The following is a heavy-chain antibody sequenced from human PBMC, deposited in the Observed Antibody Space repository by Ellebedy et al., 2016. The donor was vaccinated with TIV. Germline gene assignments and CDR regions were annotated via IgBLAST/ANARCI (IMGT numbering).Heavy chain of an antibody. D-gene: IGHD3-10*01. V-gene: IGHV3-20*03. J-gene: IGHJ4*02. CDR1: GSIFDDYD. CDR3: ARDILGSSPDY. CDR2: INWNGTST. Sequence: GGSLRLSXVVSGSIFDDYDMSWVRQAPGKGLEWVSGINWNGTSTGYADSVKGRFTISRDNAKNSLYLQMNSLRAEDTALYYCARDILGSSPDYWGQGTLVTVSS.